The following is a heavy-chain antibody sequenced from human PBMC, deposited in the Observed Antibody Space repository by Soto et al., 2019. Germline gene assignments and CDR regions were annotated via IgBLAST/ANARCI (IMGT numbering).Heavy chain of an antibody. CDR3: AKDLGRPPGYSYYYGMDV. D-gene: IGHD1-1*01. V-gene: IGHV3-30*18. CDR2: ISYDGSNK. J-gene: IGHJ6*02. CDR1: GFTFSSYG. Sequence: QVQLVESGGGVVQPGRSLRLSCAASGFTFSSYGMHWVRQAPGKGLEWVAVISYDGSNKYYADSVKGRFTISRDNSKNTLYLQMNSLRAEDTAVYYGAKDLGRPPGYSYYYGMDVWGQGTTVTVSS.